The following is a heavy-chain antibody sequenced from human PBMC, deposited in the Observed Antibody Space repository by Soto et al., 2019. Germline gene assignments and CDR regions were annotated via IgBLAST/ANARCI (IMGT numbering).Heavy chain of an antibody. Sequence: QVQVVQSGAEVKKPGSSVTISCKASGRIFSSFPTSWVRQVPGQGLEWMGGVISASGSVTYAPKFQGRVTMTAGNSAGIGYMELTSLTSEDTAIYYCARVGSRDAYNYVLDQWGPGTMVTVSS. V-gene: IGHV1-69*06. CDR3: ARVGSRDAYNYVLDQ. CDR2: VISASGSV. D-gene: IGHD5-18*01. J-gene: IGHJ1*01. CDR1: GRIFSSFP.